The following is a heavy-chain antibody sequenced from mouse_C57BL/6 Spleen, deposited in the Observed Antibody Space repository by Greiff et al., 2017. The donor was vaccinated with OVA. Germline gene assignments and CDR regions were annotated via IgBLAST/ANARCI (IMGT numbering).Heavy chain of an antibody. V-gene: IGHV1-55*01. CDR2: IYPGSGST. Sequence: QVQLQQPGAELVKPGASVKMSCKASGYTFTSYWITWVKQRPGQGLEWIGDIYPGSGSTNYNEKFKGKATFTADTSSNTAYMQLSSLTTEDSAIYYCARRGVTTASWYFDVWGTGTTVTVSS. CDR3: ARRGVTTASWYFDV. J-gene: IGHJ1*03. D-gene: IGHD1-2*01. CDR1: GYTFTSYW.